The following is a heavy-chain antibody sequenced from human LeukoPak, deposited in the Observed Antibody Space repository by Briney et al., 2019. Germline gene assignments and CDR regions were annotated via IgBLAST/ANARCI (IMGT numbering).Heavy chain of an antibody. J-gene: IGHJ3*02. CDR2: INHSGST. V-gene: IGHV4-34*01. D-gene: IGHD3-9*01. CDR3: ASTDRSLRYFDWLLFVPNDAFDI. CDR1: GGPFSGYY. Sequence: SETLSLTCAVYGGPFSGYYWSWIRQPPGKGLEWIGEINHSGSTNYNPSLKSRVTISVDTSKNQFSLKLSSVTAADTAVYYCASTDRSLRYFDWLLFVPNDAFDIWGQGTMVTVSS.